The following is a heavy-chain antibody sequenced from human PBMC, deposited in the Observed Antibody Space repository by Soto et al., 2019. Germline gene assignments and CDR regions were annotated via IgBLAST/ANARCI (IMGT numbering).Heavy chain of an antibody. Sequence: GGSLRLSYAASGFTFSSYGMHWVRQAPGKGLEWVAVIWYDGSNKYYADSVKGRFTISRDNSKNTLYLQMNSLRAEDTAVYYCARRFLWYFDLWGRGTLVTVSS. D-gene: IGHD2-21*01. CDR1: GFTFSSYG. CDR2: IWYDGSNK. J-gene: IGHJ2*01. CDR3: ARRFLWYFDL. V-gene: IGHV3-33*01.